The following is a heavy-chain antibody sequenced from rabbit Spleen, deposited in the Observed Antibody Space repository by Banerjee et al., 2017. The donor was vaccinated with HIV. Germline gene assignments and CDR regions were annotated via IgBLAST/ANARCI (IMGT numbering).Heavy chain of an antibody. CDR1: GFSFSSNYY. CDR2: IYGGSSGST. V-gene: IGHV1S40*01. D-gene: IGHD7-1*01. Sequence: QSLEESGGDLVKPGASLTLTCTASGFSFSSNYYMCWVRQAPGKGLECIACIYGGSSGSTWYASWAKGRFTISKTSSTTVTLQMTSLTAADTATYFCLRDPGTYDYSIYDGTLWGPGTLVTVS. CDR3: LRDPGTYDYSIYDGTL. J-gene: IGHJ4*01.